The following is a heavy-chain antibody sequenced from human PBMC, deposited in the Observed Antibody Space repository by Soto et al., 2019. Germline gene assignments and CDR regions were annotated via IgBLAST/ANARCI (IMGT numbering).Heavy chain of an antibody. V-gene: IGHV1-18*01. CDR1: GYTFTSSG. D-gene: IGHD6-13*01. CDR2: ISAYNGNT. CDR3: AIEWAAPRLDH. Sequence: ASVKVSCKASGYTFTSSGISWVRQAPGQGLEWMGWISAYNGNTNYAQKLQGRVTMTKDTSTSTAYMELRSQRSEDTAAYHCAIEWAAPRLDHWGQGTLVTVS. J-gene: IGHJ4*02.